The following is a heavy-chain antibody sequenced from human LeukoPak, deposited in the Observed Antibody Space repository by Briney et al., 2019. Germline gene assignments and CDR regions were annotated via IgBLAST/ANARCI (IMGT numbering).Heavy chain of an antibody. CDR1: GFTFSSYS. J-gene: IGHJ4*02. Sequence: GGSLRLSCAASGFTFSSYSMNWVRQAPGKGLEWVSSISSSSSYIYYADPVKGRFTISRDNAKNSLYLQMNSLRAEDTAVYYCARVFTIFGVPYYFDYWGQGTLVTVSS. D-gene: IGHD3-3*01. CDR2: ISSSSSYI. V-gene: IGHV3-21*01. CDR3: ARVFTIFGVPYYFDY.